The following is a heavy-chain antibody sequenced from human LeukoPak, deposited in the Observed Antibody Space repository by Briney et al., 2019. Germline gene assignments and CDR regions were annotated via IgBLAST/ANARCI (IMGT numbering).Heavy chain of an antibody. J-gene: IGHJ4*02. Sequence: SVKVSCKPSGGTFSSYAISWVRQAPGQGLEWMGGIIPIFGTANYAQKFQGRVTITADKSTSTAYMELSSLRSEDTAVYYCASGHPAYVWGSYRLDYWGQGTLVTVSS. V-gene: IGHV1-69*06. CDR2: IIPIFGTA. D-gene: IGHD3-16*02. CDR3: ASGHPAYVWGSYRLDY. CDR1: GGTFSSYA.